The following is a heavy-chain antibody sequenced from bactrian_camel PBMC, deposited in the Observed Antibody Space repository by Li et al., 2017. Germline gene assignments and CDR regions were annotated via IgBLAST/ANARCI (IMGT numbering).Heavy chain of an antibody. V-gene: IGHV3S31*01. CDR3: AGDRPYGAWYMESEYRY. CDR2: IYTSSRET. CDR1: GDTASTYC. Sequence: VQLVESGGGSVQAGGSLRLSCVVSGDTASTYCMGWFRQAPGQLREGVAFIYTSSRETYYADSVKGRFTISRESGKNTVHLQMNSLIPDDTGVYYCAGDRPYGAWYMESEYRYWGRGTQVTVS. J-gene: IGHJ4*01. D-gene: IGHD6*01.